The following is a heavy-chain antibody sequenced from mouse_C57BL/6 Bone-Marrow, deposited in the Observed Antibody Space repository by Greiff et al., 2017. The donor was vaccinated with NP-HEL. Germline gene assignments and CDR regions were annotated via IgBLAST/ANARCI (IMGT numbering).Heavy chain of an antibody. V-gene: IGHV1-22*01. CDR1: GYTFTDYN. Sequence: VQLKESGPELVKPGASVKMSCKASGYTFTDYNMHWVKQSHGKSLEWIGYINPNNGGTSYNQKFKGKATLTVNKSSSTAYMELRSLTSEDSAVYYCARSTMVTTDYFDDWGQGTTLTVSS. CDR2: INPNNGGT. J-gene: IGHJ2*01. CDR3: ARSTMVTTDYFDD. D-gene: IGHD2-2*01.